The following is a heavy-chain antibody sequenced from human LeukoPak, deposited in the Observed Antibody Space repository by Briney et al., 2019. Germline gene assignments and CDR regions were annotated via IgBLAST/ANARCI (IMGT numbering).Heavy chain of an antibody. CDR2: IYGDGTYT. D-gene: IGHD1-1*01. Sequence: GGSLRLSCAASGFTFSKTSMNWVRQAPGKGLVWVSRIYGDGTYTTYAESVKGRFTISRDNANNTLFLQMNSLRAEDTAVYYCTGTGTASYWGQGTLVTVSS. V-gene: IGHV3-74*01. J-gene: IGHJ4*02. CDR1: GFTFSKTS. CDR3: TGTGTASY.